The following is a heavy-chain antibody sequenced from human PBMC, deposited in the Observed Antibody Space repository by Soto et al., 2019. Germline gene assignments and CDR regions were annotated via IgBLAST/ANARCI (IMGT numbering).Heavy chain of an antibody. V-gene: IGHV3-30-3*01. D-gene: IGHD3-22*01. Sequence: GGSLRLSCAASGFTFSSYAMHWVRQAPGKGLEWVAVISYDGSNKYYADSVKGRFTISRDNSKNTLYLQMNSLRAEDTAVYYCARDTNYYDSSGLDYWGQGTLVTVSS. CDR1: GFTFSSYA. CDR2: ISYDGSNK. CDR3: ARDTNYYDSSGLDY. J-gene: IGHJ4*02.